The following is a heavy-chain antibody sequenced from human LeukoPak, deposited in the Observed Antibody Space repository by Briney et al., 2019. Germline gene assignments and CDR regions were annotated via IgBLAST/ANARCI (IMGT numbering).Heavy chain of an antibody. CDR1: GGSISSYY. V-gene: IGHV4-59*08. Sequence: PSETLSLTCTVSGGSISSYYWSWIRQPPGKGLGWIGYIYYSGSTNYNPSLKSRVTISVDTSKNQFSLKLSSVTAAETAVYYCARRAPGPGVSLDIWGQGTMVTVSS. CDR2: IYYSGST. D-gene: IGHD5/OR15-5a*01. CDR3: ARRAPGPGVSLDI. J-gene: IGHJ3*02.